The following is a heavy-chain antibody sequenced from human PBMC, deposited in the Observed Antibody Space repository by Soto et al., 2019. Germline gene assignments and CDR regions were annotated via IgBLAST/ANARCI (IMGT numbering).Heavy chain of an antibody. CDR2: IYYSGST. V-gene: IGHV4-31*03. CDR1: GGSISSGGCY. J-gene: IGHJ6*02. D-gene: IGHD6-19*01. Sequence: QVQLHESGPGLVKPSHPLSLTCPVSGGSISSGGCYWSWIRQHPGKGLECIGYIYYSGSTYYHPSLKRRVTISVDTSKDQISLKLSSVTAADTALYYCARDFPDSSGTTLVMGVWGQGTTVIVSS. CDR3: ARDFPDSSGTTLVMGV.